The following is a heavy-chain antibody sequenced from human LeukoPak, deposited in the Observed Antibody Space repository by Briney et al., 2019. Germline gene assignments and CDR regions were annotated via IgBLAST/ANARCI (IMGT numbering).Heavy chain of an antibody. Sequence: GGSLKLSCAASGLTLSGSAIHWVRQASGKGLEWVGRIRSKTNSYATAYGASVKGRFTISRDDSKNTAYLQLNSLKNEDTAVYYCTRLPEGCSSTSCYYDYWGQGTLVTVSS. CDR2: IRSKTNSYAT. CDR3: TRLPEGCSSTSCYYDY. D-gene: IGHD2-2*01. V-gene: IGHV3-73*01. J-gene: IGHJ4*02. CDR1: GLTLSGSA.